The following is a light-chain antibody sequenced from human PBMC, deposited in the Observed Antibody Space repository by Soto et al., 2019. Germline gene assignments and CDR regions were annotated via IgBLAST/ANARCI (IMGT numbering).Light chain of an antibody. CDR2: GAS. Sequence: IVLTQYPATLSLSAGERATFSCRASQSVSSYLAWYQQKPGQAPRLLIYGASSRATGIPDRFSGSGSGTDFTLTISRLEPEDFAVYYCQQYGSSGTFGQGTKVDIK. CDR3: QQYGSSGT. V-gene: IGKV3-20*01. CDR1: QSVSSY. J-gene: IGKJ1*01.